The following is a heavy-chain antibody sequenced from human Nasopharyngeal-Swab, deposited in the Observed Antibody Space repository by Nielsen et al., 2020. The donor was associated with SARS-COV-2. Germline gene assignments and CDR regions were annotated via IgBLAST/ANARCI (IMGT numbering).Heavy chain of an antibody. D-gene: IGHD3-3*01. V-gene: IGHV1-46*01. CDR3: ARGIGVLRFLEWSRMDV. Sequence: ASVKVSCKASGYTFTSYYMHWVRQAPGQGLEWMGIINPSGGSTSYAQKFQGRVTMTRDTSTSTVYMELSSLRSEDTAVYYCARGIGVLRFLEWSRMDVWGKGTTVTVSS. J-gene: IGHJ6*03. CDR2: INPSGGST. CDR1: GYTFTSYY.